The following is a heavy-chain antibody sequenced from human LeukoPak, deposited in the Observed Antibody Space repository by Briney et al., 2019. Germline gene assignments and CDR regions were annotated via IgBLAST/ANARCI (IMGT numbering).Heavy chain of an antibody. J-gene: IGHJ5*02. D-gene: IGHD3-10*01. CDR2: ISAYKGNT. CDR3: ARDSITMVRGVHKSWFDP. V-gene: IGHV1-18*01. Sequence: ASVTVSFTASGYTFSTYGISWVRQAPGQGLEWMGWISAYKGNTYYAQKLQGRVTMTTDTSTSTAYMELRSLRSDDTAVYYCARDSITMVRGVHKSWFDPWGQGTLVTVSS. CDR1: GYTFSTYG.